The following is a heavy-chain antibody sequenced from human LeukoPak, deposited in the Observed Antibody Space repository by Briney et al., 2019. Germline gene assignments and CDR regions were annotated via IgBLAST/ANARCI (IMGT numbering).Heavy chain of an antibody. Sequence: GGSLRLSCAASGFSFSTHSMNWVRQAPGKGLEWISFINLDGTDIHYGESVKGRFTISRDNAKNSLYLQMHTLRAEDTAVYYCAGDGVGVLPGDAFDIWSQGTMVTVSS. CDR2: INLDGTDI. V-gene: IGHV3-21*05. J-gene: IGHJ3*02. D-gene: IGHD1-26*01. CDR3: AGDGVGVLPGDAFDI. CDR1: GFSFSTHS.